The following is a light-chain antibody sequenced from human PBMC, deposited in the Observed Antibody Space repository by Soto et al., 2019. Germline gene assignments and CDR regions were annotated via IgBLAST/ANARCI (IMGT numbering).Light chain of an antibody. J-gene: IGKJ3*01. V-gene: IGKV3-20*01. CDR3: QQYGSLPFA. CDR2: GAS. CDR1: QSVSSSY. Sequence: EIVLTQSPGTLSLSPGERATLSCRASQSVSSSYLSWYQQKPGQAPRLLIYGASSRAIGIPDRFSGTGSGTDFTLTISRLEPEDFAVYYCQQYGSLPFAFGPGTKVDIK.